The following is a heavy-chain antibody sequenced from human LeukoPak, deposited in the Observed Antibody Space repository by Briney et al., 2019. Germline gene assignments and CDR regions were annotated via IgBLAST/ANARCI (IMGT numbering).Heavy chain of an antibody. CDR1: GGSISSSSYY. J-gene: IGHJ4*02. V-gene: IGHV4-39*01. CDR2: IYYSGST. Sequence: SETLSLTCTVSGGSISSSSYYWGWIRQPPGQGLEWIESIYYSGSTYYNPSLNSRVTISVDTSKNQFSLKLSSVTAADTAVYYCASFLSGWDYWGQGTLVTVSS. CDR3: ASFLSGWDY. D-gene: IGHD6-19*01.